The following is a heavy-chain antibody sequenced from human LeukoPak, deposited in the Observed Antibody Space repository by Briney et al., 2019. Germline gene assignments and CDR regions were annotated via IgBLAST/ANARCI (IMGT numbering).Heavy chain of an antibody. Sequence: PSETLSLTCTVSGGSISGYYWSWIRQPPGKGLEWTGYIHYTGSTNYNPSLKSRVTISVDTSKNQFSLRLSSPTAADTAVYYCARVLASWENYDYWGQGTLVTVSS. V-gene: IGHV4-59*01. J-gene: IGHJ4*02. CDR3: ARVLASWENYDY. CDR2: IHYTGST. D-gene: IGHD1-26*01. CDR1: GGSISGYY.